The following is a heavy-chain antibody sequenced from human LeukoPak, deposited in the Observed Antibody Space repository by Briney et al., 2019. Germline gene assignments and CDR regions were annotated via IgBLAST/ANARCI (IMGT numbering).Heavy chain of an antibody. CDR2: ISSSGSII. V-gene: IGHV3-11*01. Sequence: PGGSLRLSCAASGFTFSDYYMSWIRQAPGKGLEWVSYISSSGSIIYYADSVKGRFTISRDNAKNSMYLQMNSLRAEDTAVYYCAKGDGLRFLESYGAFDIWGQGTMVTVSS. J-gene: IGHJ3*02. D-gene: IGHD3-3*01. CDR1: GFTFSDYY. CDR3: AKGDGLRFLESYGAFDI.